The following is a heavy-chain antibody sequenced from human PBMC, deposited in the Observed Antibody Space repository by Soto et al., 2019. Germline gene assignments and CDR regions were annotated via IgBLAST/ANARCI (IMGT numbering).Heavy chain of an antibody. V-gene: IGHV4-30-4*01. CDR1: GDSISNLVYF. J-gene: IGHJ5*01. CDR3: ARGRYCLTARCFPTWYDS. Sequence: KTSETMSLTCSVSGDSISNLVYFWAWTRQPSGQALEYIRYTCKSATTYYNPSFLSVVAISVDTSNSQFSLNVTSVTDADTAVYFCARGRYCLTARCFPTWYDSWGEGAVVTVSS. D-gene: IGHD7-27*01. CDR2: TCKSATT.